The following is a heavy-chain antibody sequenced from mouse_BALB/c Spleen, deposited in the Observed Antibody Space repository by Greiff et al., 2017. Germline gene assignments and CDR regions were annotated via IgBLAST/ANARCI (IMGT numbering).Heavy chain of an antibody. CDR2: ISYDGSN. CDR1: GYSITSGYY. V-gene: IGHV3-6*02. J-gene: IGHJ2*01. Sequence: EVKLQESGPGLVKPSQSLSLTCSVTGYSITSGYYWNWIRQFPGNKLEWMGYISYDGSNNYNPSLKNRISITRDTSKNQFFLKLNSVTTEDTATYYCARGDGNHWGQGTTLTVSS. CDR3: ARGDGNH. D-gene: IGHD2-1*01.